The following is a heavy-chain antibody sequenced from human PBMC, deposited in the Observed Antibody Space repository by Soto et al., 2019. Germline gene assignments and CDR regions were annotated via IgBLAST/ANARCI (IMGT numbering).Heavy chain of an antibody. CDR3: AKDHIAAPFDY. CDR2: ISYAGSNK. D-gene: IGHD6-25*01. CDR1: GFTFSSYG. Sequence: GGSLRLSCAASGFTFSSYGMPWVRQAPGKWLGWVGVISYAGSNKYYADSVKGRFTIYRDNSKDTLYLQMNSLRAEDTAVYYCAKDHIAAPFDYLGQGTLVTVSS. J-gene: IGHJ4*02. V-gene: IGHV3-30*18.